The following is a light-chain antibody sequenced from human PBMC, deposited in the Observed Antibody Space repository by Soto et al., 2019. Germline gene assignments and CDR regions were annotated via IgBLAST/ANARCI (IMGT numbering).Light chain of an antibody. J-gene: IGKJ4*01. CDR2: AAS. CDR1: QSISSY. Sequence: DIQMTQSPSSLSASVGDRVTITCRASQSISSYLNWYNQKPGKARKFLIYAASILHSGVPSRFRGSGSGTDFTLTINNLQPDHFASYYRQQSYSSAALSFGGLNKADIK. V-gene: IGKV1-39*01. CDR3: QQSYSSAALS.